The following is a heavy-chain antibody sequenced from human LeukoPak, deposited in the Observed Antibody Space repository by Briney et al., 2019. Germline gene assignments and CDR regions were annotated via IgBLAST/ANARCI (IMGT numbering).Heavy chain of an antibody. J-gene: IGHJ3*02. D-gene: IGHD6-13*01. Sequence: SETLSLTCTVSGGSISSYYWSWIRQPPGKGLEWIGYIYYSGSTNYNPSLKSRVTISVDTSKNQFSLKLSSVTAADTAVYYCARAIAAAGTRGAFDIWGQGTMVTASS. CDR1: GGSISSYY. V-gene: IGHV4-59*01. CDR2: IYYSGST. CDR3: ARAIAAAGTRGAFDI.